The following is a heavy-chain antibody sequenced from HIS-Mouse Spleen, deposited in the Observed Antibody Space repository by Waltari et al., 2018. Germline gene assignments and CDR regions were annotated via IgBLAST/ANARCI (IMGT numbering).Heavy chain of an antibody. CDR2: IYYSGST. J-gene: IGHJ2*01. CDR1: GGSISSSRYY. V-gene: IGHV4-39*07. D-gene: IGHD6-13*01. CDR3: AREIPYSSSWYDWYFDL. Sequence: QLQLQESGPALVKPSETLSLTWTVSGGSISSSRYYWGWIRQPPGKGLEWIGSIYYSGSTYYNPSLKSRVTISVDTSKNQFSLKLSSVTAADTAVYYCAREIPYSSSWYDWYFDLWGRGTLVTVSS.